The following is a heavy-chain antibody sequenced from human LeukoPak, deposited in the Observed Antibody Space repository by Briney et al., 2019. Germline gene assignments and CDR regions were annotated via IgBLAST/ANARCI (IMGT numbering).Heavy chain of an antibody. CDR1: GYTFTGYY. D-gene: IGHD5-18*01. CDR2: INPNSGGT. J-gene: IGHJ4*02. V-gene: IGHV1-2*02. CDR3: AREPLDTAMVTFDY. Sequence: ASVKVSCKASGYTFTGYYMHWVRQAPGQGLEWMGWINPNSGGTNYAQKCQGRVTMTRDTSISTAYMELSRLRSDDTAVYYCAREPLDTAMVTFDYWGQGTLVTVSS.